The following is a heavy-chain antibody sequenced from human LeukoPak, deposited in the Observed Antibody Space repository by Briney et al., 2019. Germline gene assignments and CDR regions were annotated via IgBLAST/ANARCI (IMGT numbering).Heavy chain of an antibody. CDR3: AKSTIQNWFDP. V-gene: IGHV3-23*01. Sequence: GGSLRLSCAASGFTFSSYAMSFLRRAPGKGLEWVSAISDDFGTYHADSVKGRFTISRDNSRNTLYLQMNSLRAEDTAVYYCAKSTIQNWFDPWGQGTLVTVSS. D-gene: IGHD1-1*01. J-gene: IGHJ5*02. CDR1: GFTFSSYA. CDR2: ISDDFGT.